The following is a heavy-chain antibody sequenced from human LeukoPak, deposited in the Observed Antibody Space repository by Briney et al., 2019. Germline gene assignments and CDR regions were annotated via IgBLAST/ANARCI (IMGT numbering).Heavy chain of an antibody. V-gene: IGHV4-61*01. J-gene: IGHJ4*02. CDR3: ARDRVRGNSTPFFDY. D-gene: IGHD1-26*01. CDR1: GGSVSSGTDY. Sequence: SETLSLTCTVSGGSVSSGTDYWSWIRQPPGKGLECIGYINYSGSTNYNPSLKSRVTISVDTSKNQFSLKLSSVTAADTAVYYCARDRVRGNSTPFFDYWGQGTLVTVSS. CDR2: INYSGST.